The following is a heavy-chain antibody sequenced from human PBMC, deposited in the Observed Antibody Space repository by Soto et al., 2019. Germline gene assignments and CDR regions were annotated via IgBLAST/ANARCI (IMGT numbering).Heavy chain of an antibody. D-gene: IGHD3-10*01. CDR3: VREFSGGYFDY. V-gene: IGHV1-46*01. J-gene: IGHJ4*02. CDR2: INCGGGGT. CDR1: GYTFTNYY. Sequence: QVQLVQSGAEVKKPGASVRVSCKASGYTFTNYYMHWVRQAPGQGLEWVGIINCGGGGTNYAQKFHGRVIMNRDTSTNTVYMDLGSLRSEDTAVYYCVREFSGGYFDYWGQGILVTVST.